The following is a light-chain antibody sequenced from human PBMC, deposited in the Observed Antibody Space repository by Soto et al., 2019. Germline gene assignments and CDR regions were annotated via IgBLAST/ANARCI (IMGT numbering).Light chain of an antibody. Sequence: AIQMTQSPPSLSASVGDRVIITCRASQDIRVDVGWFQQRPGHAPNLLIYAATTLHTGVPSTFTGSGSGTDFTLTINDLQPEDVATYFCLQDYDFPYTFGQGTKLEI. V-gene: IGKV1-6*01. CDR2: AAT. CDR1: QDIRVD. J-gene: IGKJ2*01. CDR3: LQDYDFPYT.